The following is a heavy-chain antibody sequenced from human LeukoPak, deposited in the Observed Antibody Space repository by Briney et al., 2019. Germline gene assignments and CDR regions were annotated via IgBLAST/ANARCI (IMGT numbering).Heavy chain of an antibody. V-gene: IGHV3-30*03. J-gene: IGHJ6*02. CDR2: ISYDGSNK. D-gene: IGHD4-17*01. CDR1: GFTFSSYG. Sequence: GGSLRLSCAASGFTFSSYGMHWVRQAPGKGLEWVAVISYDGSNKYYADSVKGRFTISRDNSKNTLYLQMNSLRDEDTAVYYCARDSDDSGVGYYYFHMDVWGQGTTVTVSS. CDR3: ARDSDDSGVGYYYFHMDV.